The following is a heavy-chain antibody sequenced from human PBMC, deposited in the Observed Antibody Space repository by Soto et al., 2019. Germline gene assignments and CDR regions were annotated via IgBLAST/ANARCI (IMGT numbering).Heavy chain of an antibody. CDR1: GYTFTTNG. J-gene: IGHJ4*02. CDR2: INADSGET. V-gene: IGHV1-18*04. CDR3: ARDLGYGDYGTDY. D-gene: IGHD4-17*01. Sequence: QVQLVQSGAEVKESGASVKVSCKASGYTFTTNGVSWVRQGPGQGLEWMGWINADSGETRYAQKFQGRVTMTTDTSTSTAYMDLRSLTSDDRAVYYCARDLGYGDYGTDYWGQGTLVTVSS.